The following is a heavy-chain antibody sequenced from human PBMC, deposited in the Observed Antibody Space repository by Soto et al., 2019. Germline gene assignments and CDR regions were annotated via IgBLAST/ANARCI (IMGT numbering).Heavy chain of an antibody. Sequence: ASVKVSCKASGYTFTSYYMHWVRQAPGQGLEWIGIINPSGGSTSYAQKFQGRVTMTRDTSTSTVYMELSSLRSEDTAVYYCARDDSSGYYYNWFDPLGQGTLVTVSS. CDR2: INPSGGST. V-gene: IGHV1-46*01. J-gene: IGHJ5*02. CDR3: ARDDSSGYYYNWFDP. D-gene: IGHD3-22*01. CDR1: GYTFTSYY.